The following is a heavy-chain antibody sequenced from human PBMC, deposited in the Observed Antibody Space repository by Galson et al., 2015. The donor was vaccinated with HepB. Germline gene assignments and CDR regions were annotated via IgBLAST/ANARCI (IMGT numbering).Heavy chain of an antibody. D-gene: IGHD3-3*01. CDR2: IIPIFGTA. Sequence: SVKVSCKASGGTFSSYAISWVRQAPGQGLEWMGGIIPIFGTANYAQKFQGRVTITADEPTSTAYMELSSLRSEDTAVYYCASYGSLRFLEAAFDIWGQGTMVTVS. J-gene: IGHJ3*02. V-gene: IGHV1-69*13. CDR3: ASYGSLRFLEAAFDI. CDR1: GGTFSSYA.